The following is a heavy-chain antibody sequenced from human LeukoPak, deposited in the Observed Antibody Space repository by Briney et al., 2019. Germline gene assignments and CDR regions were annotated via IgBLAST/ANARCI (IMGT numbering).Heavy chain of an antibody. CDR3: ARGYYDSSGYTLFDY. CDR2: ISSSSSYT. J-gene: IGHJ4*02. D-gene: IGHD3-22*01. Sequence: GGSLRLSCAASGFTFSSYSMNWVRQAPGKGLEWVSYISSSSSYTNYADSLKGRFTISRDNAKNSLYLQMNSLRAEDTAVNYCARGYYDSSGYTLFDYWGQGTLVTVSS. CDR1: GFTFSSYS. V-gene: IGHV3-21*05.